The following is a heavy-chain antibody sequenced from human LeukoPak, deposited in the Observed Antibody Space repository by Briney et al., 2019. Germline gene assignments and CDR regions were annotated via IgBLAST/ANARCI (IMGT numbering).Heavy chain of an antibody. CDR2: INDSGST. CDR1: GGSSSGYY. Sequence: SETLSLTCAVYGGSSSGYYWSWIRQPPGKGLEWIGEINDSGSTNYNPSLKSRVTISVDTSKNQFSLKLSSVTAADTAVYYCARGRGFVLRFLEWLCYFDYWGQGTLVTVSS. J-gene: IGHJ4*02. V-gene: IGHV4-34*01. D-gene: IGHD3-3*01. CDR3: ARGRGFVLRFLEWLCYFDY.